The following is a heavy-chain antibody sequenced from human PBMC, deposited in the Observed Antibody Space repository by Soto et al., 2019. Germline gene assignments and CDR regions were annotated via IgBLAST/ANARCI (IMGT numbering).Heavy chain of an antibody. D-gene: IGHD3-3*01. CDR3: AKGLNYHFWSGYYRRYYYYGMDV. CDR1: GFTFSSYG. V-gene: IGHV3-30*18. CDR2: ISYDGSNK. J-gene: IGHJ6*02. Sequence: QVQLVESGGGVVQPGRSLRLSCAASGFTFSSYGMHWVRQAPGKGLEWVAVISYDGSNKYYADSVKGQFTISRDNSKNTLSLQMNSLRAEDTAVYYRAKGLNYHFWSGYYRRYYYYGMDVWGQGTTVTVSS.